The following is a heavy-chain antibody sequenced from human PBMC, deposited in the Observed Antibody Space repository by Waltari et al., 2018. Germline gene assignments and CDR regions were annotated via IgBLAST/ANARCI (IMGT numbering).Heavy chain of an antibody. J-gene: IGHJ3*02. V-gene: IGHV1-69*06. CDR2: MIPVFGTP. Sequence: QVQLVQSGAEVKIPGSSVKVSCKASGGSLWPFDVSWVGQAPGQGLEWMGGMIPVFGTPNYARKFQGRVSSSADTSTYTAYLEVTRLTSEDTAIYYCARDGLQTTNDCFDIWGQGTMVTVSS. CDR1: GGSLWPFD. D-gene: IGHD2-21*01. CDR3: ARDGLQTTNDCFDI.